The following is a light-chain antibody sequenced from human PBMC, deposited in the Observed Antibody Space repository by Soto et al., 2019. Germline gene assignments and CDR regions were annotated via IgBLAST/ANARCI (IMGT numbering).Light chain of an antibody. V-gene: IGLV1-36*01. J-gene: IGLJ1*01. Sequence: QSVLTQPPSVSEAPRQRVTISCSGSSSNIGNNAVNWYQQLPGKAPKLLIYYDDLLPSGVSDRFSGSKSGTSASLAISGLQSEDGADYYCAAWDDSLNGYVFGTGTKLTVL. CDR3: AAWDDSLNGYV. CDR1: SSNIGNNA. CDR2: YDD.